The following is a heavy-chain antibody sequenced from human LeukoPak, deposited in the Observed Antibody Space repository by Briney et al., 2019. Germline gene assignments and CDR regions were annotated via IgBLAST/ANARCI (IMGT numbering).Heavy chain of an antibody. D-gene: IGHD5-24*01. CDR1: GYTFTSYY. CDR3: ARDWGEMATNTDAFDI. V-gene: IGHV1-2*02. CDR2: INPNSGGT. Sequence: VASVKVSCKASGYTFTSYYMHWVRQAPGQGLEWMGWINPNSGGTNYAQKFQGRVTMTRDTSISTAYMELSRLRSDDTAVYYCARDWGEMATNTDAFDIWGQGTMVTVSS. J-gene: IGHJ3*02.